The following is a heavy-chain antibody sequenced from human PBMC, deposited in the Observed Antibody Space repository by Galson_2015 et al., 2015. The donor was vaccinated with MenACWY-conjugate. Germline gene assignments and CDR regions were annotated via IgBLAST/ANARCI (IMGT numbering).Heavy chain of an antibody. Sequence: YYNPSLRSRITILIDTSTNQFSLQLTSVTAADTAVYYCARYCSSTSCPFDYWGQGALVTVSS. V-gene: IGHV4-30-2*05. J-gene: IGHJ4*02. D-gene: IGHD2-2*01. CDR3: ARYCSSTSCPFDY.